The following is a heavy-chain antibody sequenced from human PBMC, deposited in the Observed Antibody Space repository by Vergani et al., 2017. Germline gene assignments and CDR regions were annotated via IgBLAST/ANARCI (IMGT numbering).Heavy chain of an antibody. CDR2: ISTGNGNT. CDR3: ARDRTNHYYYGMDV. CDR1: GYTFSTYA. Sequence: QVQLVQSGVEVKKPGASVKVSCKASGYTFSTYAMHWLRQAPGQRLEWMGWISTGNGNTKYSQKFQGRVTITRETSASTAYMDLSSLRSEDTAVYYCARDRTNHYYYGMDVWGQGTTVIVSS. V-gene: IGHV1-3*04. J-gene: IGHJ6*02. D-gene: IGHD1-7*01.